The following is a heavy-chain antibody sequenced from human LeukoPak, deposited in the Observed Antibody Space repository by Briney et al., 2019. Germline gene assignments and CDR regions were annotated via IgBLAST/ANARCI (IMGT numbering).Heavy chain of an antibody. V-gene: IGHV4-38-2*02. Sequence: SETLSLTCTVSDYSISSGYYWGWIRQPPGKGLEWIGSIYHSGSTYYNPSLKSRVTISVDTSKNQFSLKLSSVTAADTAVYYCARGPSEYYYFDYWGQGTLVTVSS. CDR3: ARGPSEYYYFDY. CDR1: DYSISSGYY. CDR2: IYHSGST. D-gene: IGHD2/OR15-2a*01. J-gene: IGHJ4*02.